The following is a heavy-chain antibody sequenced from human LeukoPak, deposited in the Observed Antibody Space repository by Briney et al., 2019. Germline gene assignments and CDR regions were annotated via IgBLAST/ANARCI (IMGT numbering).Heavy chain of an antibody. J-gene: IGHJ4*02. CDR1: GGSISSYY. V-gene: IGHV4-59*01. CDR3: ARDGTVLNGDYVDFAY. D-gene: IGHD4-17*01. Sequence: SETLSLTCAVYGGSISSYYWSWIRQPPGKGLEWIGYIYYSGSTNYNPSLKSRVTISVDTSKNQFSLKLSSVTAADTAVYYCARDGTVLNGDYVDFAYWGQGTLVTVSS. CDR2: IYYSGST.